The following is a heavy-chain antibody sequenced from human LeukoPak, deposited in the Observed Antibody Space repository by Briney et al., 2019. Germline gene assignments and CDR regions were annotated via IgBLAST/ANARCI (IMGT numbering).Heavy chain of an antibody. CDR1: GDSITNYY. J-gene: IGHJ5*02. Sequence: PSETLSLTCNVSGDSITNYYWSWIRQPPGKGLDWIGFIFYSGSTNYNPSLKSRVTISIDTSKNQFSLKLSSVTAADTAVYYCARTSIAAAGTADWFDPWGQGTLVTVSS. CDR2: IFYSGST. CDR3: ARTSIAAAGTADWFDP. V-gene: IGHV4-59*01. D-gene: IGHD6-13*01.